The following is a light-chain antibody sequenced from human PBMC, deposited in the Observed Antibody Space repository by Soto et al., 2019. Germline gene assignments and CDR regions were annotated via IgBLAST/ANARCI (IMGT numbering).Light chain of an antibody. Sequence: DIVMTQSPDSLAVSLGESATINCKSSQSVLYSSNNKNYLAWYQQKPGQPPKXLIYWASTRESGVPDRFSGSGSGTDFTLTISSLQAEDVAVYYCQQYYSTPLTLGGGTKVDIK. J-gene: IGKJ4*01. CDR3: QQYYSTPLT. V-gene: IGKV4-1*01. CDR1: QSVLYSSNNKNY. CDR2: WAS.